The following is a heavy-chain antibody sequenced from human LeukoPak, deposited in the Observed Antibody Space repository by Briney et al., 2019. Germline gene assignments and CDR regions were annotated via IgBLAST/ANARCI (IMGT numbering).Heavy chain of an antibody. CDR1: GGSISSGGYS. CDR2: IYHSGST. Sequence: PSETLSLTCAVSGGSISSGGYSWSWIRQPPGKGLEWIGYIYHSGSTYYNPSLKSRVTISVDRSKNQFSLKLSSVTAADTAVYYCARVNGPGYSYGFGPWGQGTLVTVSS. V-gene: IGHV4-30-2*01. D-gene: IGHD5-18*01. J-gene: IGHJ5*02. CDR3: ARVNGPGYSYGFGP.